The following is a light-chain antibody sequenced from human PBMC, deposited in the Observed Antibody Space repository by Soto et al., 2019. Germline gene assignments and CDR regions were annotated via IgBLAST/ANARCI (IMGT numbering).Light chain of an antibody. CDR3: QQSYSAPRT. CDR1: QSIGTY. Sequence: DLQMTQSPSSLPASVGDRISITCRASQSIGTYLSWYQQKPGKAPKLLIYGASSLQSGVASRFSGSGSETGFTLTISSLQPEDFATYYCQQSYSAPRTFGQGTKVEIK. V-gene: IGKV1-39*01. J-gene: IGKJ2*01. CDR2: GAS.